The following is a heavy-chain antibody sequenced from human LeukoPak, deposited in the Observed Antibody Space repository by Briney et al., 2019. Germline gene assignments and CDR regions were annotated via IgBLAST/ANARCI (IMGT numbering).Heavy chain of an antibody. Sequence: EASVKVSCKASGYTFTSYGISWVRQAPGQGLEWMGWISAYNGNTNYAQKLQGRVTMTTDTSTSTAYMELRSLRSDDTAVYYCARDLGYSSSWYEMGYWGQGTLVTVSS. V-gene: IGHV1-18*01. CDR1: GYTFTSYG. D-gene: IGHD6-13*01. J-gene: IGHJ4*02. CDR3: ARDLGYSSSWYEMGY. CDR2: ISAYNGNT.